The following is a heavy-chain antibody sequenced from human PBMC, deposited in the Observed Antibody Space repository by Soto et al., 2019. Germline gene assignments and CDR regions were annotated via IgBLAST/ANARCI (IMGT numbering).Heavy chain of an antibody. CDR1: GYRFTSYY. Sequence: ASVKVSCKASGYRFTSYYVHWVRQAPGKGLEWMGRINPGGGATNYSQKFQGRISMSRDTSTTTFYMELNNLRSEDTALYYCARDLSISTRPSWFDPWGQGTLV. V-gene: IGHV1-46*01. D-gene: IGHD6-6*01. CDR2: INPGGGAT. CDR3: ARDLSISTRPSWFDP. J-gene: IGHJ5*02.